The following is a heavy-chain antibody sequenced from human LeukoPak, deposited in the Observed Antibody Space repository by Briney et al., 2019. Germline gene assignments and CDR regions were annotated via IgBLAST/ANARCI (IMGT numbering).Heavy chain of an antibody. V-gene: IGHV3-74*01. CDR1: GFSLSGSW. CDR3: ARSDYFHN. J-gene: IGHJ3*02. Sequence: PGGSLRLSCEASGFSLSGSWMHWVRQAPGKGLMWVSQNKYDGTTKNYADSVRGRFTISRDNAKNTLYLHMNDLRAEDTAVYYCARSDYFHNWGQGTMVVVST. CDR2: NKYDGTTK. D-gene: IGHD3-16*01.